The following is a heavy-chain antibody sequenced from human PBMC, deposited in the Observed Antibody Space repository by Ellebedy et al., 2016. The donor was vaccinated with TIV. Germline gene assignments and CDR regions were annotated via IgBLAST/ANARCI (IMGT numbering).Heavy chain of an antibody. J-gene: IGHJ5*02. V-gene: IGHV3-30-3*01. CDR3: ESTDYVDFYNWFDP. Sequence: PGGSLRLSCAAYGFTLSRYAMHWVRQAQGKGLERVAVISDDGSNKYYADSVKGRFTTSRDNSKNTLYLQMNSLRAEDTAVYYCESTDYVDFYNWFDPWGQGTLVTVSS. CDR2: ISDDGSNK. CDR1: GFTLSRYA. D-gene: IGHD3-16*01.